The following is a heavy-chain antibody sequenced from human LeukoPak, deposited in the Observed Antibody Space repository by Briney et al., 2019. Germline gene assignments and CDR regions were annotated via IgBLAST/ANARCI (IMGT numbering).Heavy chain of an antibody. D-gene: IGHD3-10*01. J-gene: IGHJ6*02. V-gene: IGHV3-9*01. Sequence: AGGSLRLSCAASGFTFDDYAMHWVRQAPGKGLEWVSGISWNSGSIGYADSVKGRFTISRDNAKNSLYLQMNSLRAEDTALYYCAKDINPYYYSSGSYYKFYYYGMDVWGQGTTVTVSS. CDR1: GFTFDDYA. CDR3: AKDINPYYYSSGSYYKFYYYGMDV. CDR2: ISWNSGSI.